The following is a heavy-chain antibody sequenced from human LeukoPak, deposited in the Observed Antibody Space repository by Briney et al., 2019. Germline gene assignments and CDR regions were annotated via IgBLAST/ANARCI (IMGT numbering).Heavy chain of an antibody. Sequence: SVKVSCKASGYTFTGYYMHWVRQAPGQGPEWMGDIIPIFGTTIYSQKFQGRVMFTADESTSTAYMEVSNLRSEDTAVFYCARAKAGYSNAWTYWGQGTLVTVSS. CDR3: ARAKAGYSNAWTY. CDR2: IIPIFGTT. V-gene: IGHV1-69*13. CDR1: GYTFTGYY. D-gene: IGHD6-13*01. J-gene: IGHJ4*02.